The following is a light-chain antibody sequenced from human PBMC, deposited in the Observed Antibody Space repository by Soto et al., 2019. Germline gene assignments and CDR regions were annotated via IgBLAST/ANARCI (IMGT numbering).Light chain of an antibody. V-gene: IGKV3-15*01. Sequence: EIVMTQSPATLSVSPGERATLSCRASQSVSSSLAWYQQNPGQPPRLLISGASTRATGIPARFSGSGSGTEFTLTISSLQSEDFAVYYCQQYNNWPPTFGGGTKVDIK. CDR3: QQYNNWPPT. J-gene: IGKJ4*02. CDR2: GAS. CDR1: QSVSSS.